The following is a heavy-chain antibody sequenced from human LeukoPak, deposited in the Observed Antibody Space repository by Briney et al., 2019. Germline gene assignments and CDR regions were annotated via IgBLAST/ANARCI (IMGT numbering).Heavy chain of an antibody. D-gene: IGHD7-27*01. CDR3: ASRKLGNDY. J-gene: IGHJ4*02. CDR2: FSYSGST. V-gene: IGHV4-59*01. CDR1: GVSISDYS. Sequence: SETLSLTCTVSGVSISDYSWGWIRQSPGKGLEWIGYFSYSGSTNYTPSLKSRVTISADTSQNQFSLKLSSVTAADTAVYYCASRKLGNDYWGQGTLVTVSS.